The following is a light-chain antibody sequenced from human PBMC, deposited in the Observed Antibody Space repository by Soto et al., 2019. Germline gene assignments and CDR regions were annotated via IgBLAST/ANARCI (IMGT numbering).Light chain of an antibody. CDR1: QSVSSN. J-gene: IGKJ1*01. V-gene: IGKV3-15*01. CDR3: QQYNQWRT. Sequence: EIVMTQSPATLSLSPGERATLCCRASQSVSSNLAWYQQKPGQAPRLLIYDASTRATGIPARISGSGSGTEFTLTITSLQSEDFAVYYCQQYNQWRTFGQGTKVDI. CDR2: DAS.